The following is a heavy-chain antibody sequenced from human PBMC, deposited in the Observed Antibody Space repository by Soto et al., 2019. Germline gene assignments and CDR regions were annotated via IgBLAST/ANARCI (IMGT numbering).Heavy chain of an antibody. CDR3: ARVRSFYGSGYLFDY. V-gene: IGHV4-59*01. J-gene: IGHJ4*02. CDR2: IYYSGST. CDR1: GGSISSYY. Sequence: SETLSLTCTVSGGSISSYYRSWIRQPPGKGLEWIGYIYYSGSTNYNPSLKSRVTISVDTSKNQFSLKLSSVTAADTAVYYCARVRSFYGSGYLFDYWGQGTLVTSPQ. D-gene: IGHD3-22*01.